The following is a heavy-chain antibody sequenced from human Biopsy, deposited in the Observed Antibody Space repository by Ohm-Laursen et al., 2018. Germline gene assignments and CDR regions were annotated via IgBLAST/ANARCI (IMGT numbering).Heavy chain of an antibody. Sequence: SDTLSLTCNVSGGYINNYYWSWIRQPAGKGLEWIGRIYPVGSTNYNPSPKSRVTMSVDTSKKQLSLRQRSVTAADAAMYYCASVVLGPTNDAFDLWGQGTMVVVSS. CDR2: IYPVGST. CDR1: GGYINNYY. V-gene: IGHV4-4*07. CDR3: ASVVLGPTNDAFDL. J-gene: IGHJ3*01. D-gene: IGHD3-22*01.